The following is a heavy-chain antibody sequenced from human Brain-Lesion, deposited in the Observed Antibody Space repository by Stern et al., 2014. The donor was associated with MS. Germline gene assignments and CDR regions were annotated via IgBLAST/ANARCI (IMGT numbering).Heavy chain of an antibody. CDR3: VRETGGYTYGDTDFFDF. J-gene: IGHJ4*02. CDR2: IYASVIT. D-gene: IGHD5-18*01. Sequence: VQLVESGPGLVKPSQTLSLTCSVSGGSISSGSYYWNWIRQPAGKGLEWIGRIYASVITNYSPSLKIRVFISGDTSKNQFSLKLSSVTAADAAMYYCVRETGGYTYGDTDFFDFWGQGTLVTVSS. CDR1: GGSISSGSYY. V-gene: IGHV4-61*02.